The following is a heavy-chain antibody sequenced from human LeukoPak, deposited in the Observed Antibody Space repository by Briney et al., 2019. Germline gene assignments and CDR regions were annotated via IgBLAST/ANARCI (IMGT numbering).Heavy chain of an antibody. V-gene: IGHV3-23*01. Sequence: PGGSLRLSCAASGFTFSGYAMSWVRQAPGQGLEWVSGVSGGGGSTFYADSVKGRFTISRDNSKNTLYLQINSLRAEDTAVYYCAKRYSSGWPLDYWGQGTLVTVSS. J-gene: IGHJ4*02. CDR3: AKRYSSGWPLDY. D-gene: IGHD6-19*01. CDR1: GFTFSGYA. CDR2: VSGGGGST.